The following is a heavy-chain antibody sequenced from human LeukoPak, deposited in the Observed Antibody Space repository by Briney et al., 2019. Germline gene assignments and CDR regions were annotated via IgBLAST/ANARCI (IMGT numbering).Heavy chain of an antibody. CDR3: ARDQSGIVGATYGMDV. J-gene: IGHJ6*02. CDR2: ISSSGSTI. CDR1: GFTFSDYY. V-gene: IGHV3-11*01. D-gene: IGHD1-26*01. Sequence: GGSLRLSCAASGFTFSDYYMSWIRQAPGKGLEWVSYISSSGSTIYYADSVKGRFTISRDNAKNSLYLQMNSLRAEDTAVYYCARDQSGIVGATYGMDVWGQGTTVTVSS.